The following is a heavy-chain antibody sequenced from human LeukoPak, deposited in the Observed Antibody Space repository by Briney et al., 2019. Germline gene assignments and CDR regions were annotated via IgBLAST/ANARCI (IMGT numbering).Heavy chain of an antibody. CDR1: GYTLTELS. CDR2: FDPEDGET. D-gene: IGHD6-6*01. CDR3: ATGYSSSSGYYFDY. Sequence: ASVKVSCKVSGYTLTELSMHWVRQAPGKGLEWMGGFDPEDGETIYAQKFQGRVTMTEDTSTDTAYMELSSLRSEDTAVYYCATGYSSSSGYYFDYWGQGTLVTVSS. V-gene: IGHV1-24*01. J-gene: IGHJ4*02.